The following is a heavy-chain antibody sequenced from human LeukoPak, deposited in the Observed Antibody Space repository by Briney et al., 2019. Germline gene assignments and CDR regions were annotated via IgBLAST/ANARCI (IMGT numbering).Heavy chain of an antibody. Sequence: SEALSLTCAVYGGSFSPYYWSWIRQPPGKGLEWIGEINRSGSTNYNPSLKSRVTISVDTSKNQFSLRLSSVTAADTAVYYCARGGFYCGGDCYVDYWGQGTLVTVSS. CDR2: INRSGST. V-gene: IGHV4-34*01. J-gene: IGHJ4*02. CDR3: ARGGFYCGGDCYVDY. D-gene: IGHD2-21*02. CDR1: GGSFSPYY.